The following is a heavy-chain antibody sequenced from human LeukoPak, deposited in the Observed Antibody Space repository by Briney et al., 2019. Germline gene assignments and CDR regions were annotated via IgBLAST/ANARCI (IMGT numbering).Heavy chain of an antibody. J-gene: IGHJ4*02. CDR1: DGSISSYY. V-gene: IGHV4-59*01. D-gene: IGHD6-19*01. CDR2: IYYSGST. Sequence: SETLPLTCTVSDGSISSYYWSWIRQPPGKGLEWIGHIYYSGSTKYNPSLKSRVTISADTSKNQISLKLSSVTAADTAVYYCASGAQYSSGWYFFDYWGQGTLVTVSS. CDR3: ASGAQYSSGWYFFDY.